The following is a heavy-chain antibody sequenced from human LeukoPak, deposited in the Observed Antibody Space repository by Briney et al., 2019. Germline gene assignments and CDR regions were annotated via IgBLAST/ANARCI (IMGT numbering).Heavy chain of an antibody. CDR1: GFTFSSYW. CDR2: INNDGSST. Sequence: GGSLRLSCAASGFTFSSYWMHWVRHAPGKGLVWISRINNDGSSTSCADSVKGRFTISRDNAKNTLYLQMNSLRAEDTAVYYCAKANYYDSSGLGYWGQGTLVTVSS. D-gene: IGHD3-22*01. J-gene: IGHJ4*02. CDR3: AKANYYDSSGLGY. V-gene: IGHV3-74*01.